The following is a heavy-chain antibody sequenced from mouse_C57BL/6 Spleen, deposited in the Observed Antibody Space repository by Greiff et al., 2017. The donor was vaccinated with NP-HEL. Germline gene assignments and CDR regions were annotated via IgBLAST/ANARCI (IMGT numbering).Heavy chain of an antibody. D-gene: IGHD1-1*01. CDR1: GYAFSSSW. CDR2: IYPGDGDT. J-gene: IGHJ1*03. V-gene: IGHV1-82*01. CDR3: ARWYYGSSNWYFDV. Sequence: VQLQQSGPELVKPGASVKISCKASGYAFSSSWMNWVKQRPGKGLEWIGRIYPGDGDTNYNGKFKGKATLTADKSSSTAYMQLSSLTSEDSAVYFCARWYYGSSNWYFDVWGTGTTVTVSS.